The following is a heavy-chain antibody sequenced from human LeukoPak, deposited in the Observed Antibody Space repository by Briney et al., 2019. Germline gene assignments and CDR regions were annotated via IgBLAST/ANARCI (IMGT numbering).Heavy chain of an antibody. CDR1: GFTLSTFW. V-gene: IGHV3-7*03. J-gene: IGHJ3*02. Sequence: GGSLRLSCAASGFTLSTFWMSWVRQAPGKGLEWVASIRQDGSVEHYVDSVKGRFTVSRDNAKNSLYLQMNSLRVEDTAVYYCARAKFDIWGQGTMVTVSS. CDR3: ARAKFDI. CDR2: IRQDGSVE.